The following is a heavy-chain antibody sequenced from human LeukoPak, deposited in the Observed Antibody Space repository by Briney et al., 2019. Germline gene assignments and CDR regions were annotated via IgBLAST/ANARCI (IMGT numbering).Heavy chain of an antibody. D-gene: IGHD2-15*01. V-gene: IGHV4-39*07. CDR3: ARGGSYLIAFDI. CDR2: IYYSGST. CDR1: GGSISSSSYY. J-gene: IGHJ3*02. Sequence: NPSETLSLTCTVSGGSISSSSYYWGWIRQPPGKGLEWIGSIYYSGSTYYNPSLKNRVTISVDTYKNQYSLKLRSVTAADTAVYYCARGGSYLIAFDIWGQGTMVTVSS.